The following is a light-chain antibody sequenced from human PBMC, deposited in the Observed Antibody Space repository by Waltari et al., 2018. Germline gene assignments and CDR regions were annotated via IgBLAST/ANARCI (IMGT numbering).Light chain of an antibody. CDR3: MQGLHLPRT. V-gene: IGKV2-29*02. CDR1: QTLLHSDGQTY. CDR2: SVS. Sequence: DVVMTQTPLSLSVTPGQPASISCKSSQTLLHSDGQTYLYWFLQKPGQSPQLLIYSVSSRVSGVSTKFSGSGSGTDFTLKISRVEAEDVGIYYCMQGLHLPRTFGQGTKLEMK. J-gene: IGKJ1*01.